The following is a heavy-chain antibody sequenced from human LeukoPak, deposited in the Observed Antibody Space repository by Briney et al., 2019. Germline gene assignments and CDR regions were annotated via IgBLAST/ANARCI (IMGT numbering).Heavy chain of an antibody. J-gene: IGHJ4*02. D-gene: IGHD6-19*01. CDR2: IYYSGST. CDR3: ARLGSGWHKGLVDY. CDR1: GGSISSYY. V-gene: IGHV4-59*08. Sequence: SETLSLTCTVSGGSISSYYWSWIRQPPGKGLEWIGYIYYSGSTNYNPSLKSRVTISVDTSKNQFSLKLSSVTAADTAVYYCARLGSGWHKGLVDYWGQGTLVTVSS.